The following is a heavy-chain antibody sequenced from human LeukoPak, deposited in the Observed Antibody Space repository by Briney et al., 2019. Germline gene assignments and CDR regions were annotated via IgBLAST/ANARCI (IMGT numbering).Heavy chain of an antibody. Sequence: TSETLSLTCAVYDGSFSGYYWSWIRQPPGKGLEWIGEINHSGSTNYNPSLKSRVTISLDTSKSQFSLKVRYVTAADTAVYYCARGLNDSWTGENYWGQGTLVTVSS. CDR1: DGSFSGYY. CDR2: INHSGST. V-gene: IGHV4-34*01. CDR3: ARGLNDSWTGENY. J-gene: IGHJ4*02. D-gene: IGHD3-3*01.